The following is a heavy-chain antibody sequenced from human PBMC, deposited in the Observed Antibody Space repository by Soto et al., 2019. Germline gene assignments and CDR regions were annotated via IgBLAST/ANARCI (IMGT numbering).Heavy chain of an antibody. Sequence: SETLSLTCAVSGGSISSGGYYWTWIRQQPGKGLEWIGYNYHSGITYYNPSLKSRVTISVDTSKNQFSLKLSSVTAADTAVYYCARDRRLITMVRGVSLWFDPWGQGTLVTVSS. CDR2: NYHSGIT. CDR1: GGSISSGGYY. J-gene: IGHJ5*02. CDR3: ARDRRLITMVRGVSLWFDP. D-gene: IGHD3-10*01. V-gene: IGHV4-30-2*01.